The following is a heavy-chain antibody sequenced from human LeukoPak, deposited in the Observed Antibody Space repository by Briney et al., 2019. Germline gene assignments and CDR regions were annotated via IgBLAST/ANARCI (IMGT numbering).Heavy chain of an antibody. V-gene: IGHV3-66*04. Sequence: GGSLRLSCAVSGFTVRSNFMSWVRQAPGKGLEWVSVIYSGGSTYYADSVKGRFTISRDNSKNTLYLQMNSLRAEDTAVYYCASQRSSYGDFWGQGTLVTVSS. D-gene: IGHD1-26*01. CDR2: IYSGGST. CDR3: ASQRSSYGDF. CDR1: GFTVRSNF. J-gene: IGHJ4*02.